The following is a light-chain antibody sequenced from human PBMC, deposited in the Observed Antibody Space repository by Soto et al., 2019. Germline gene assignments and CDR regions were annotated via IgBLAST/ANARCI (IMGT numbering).Light chain of an antibody. CDR1: ASLLFTNGYNY. V-gene: IGKV2-28*01. J-gene: IGKJ3*01. CDR3: MQGVETPFT. Sequence: DIVMTQSPLSLPVTPGEAASISCRSSASLLFTNGYNYLDWYVQKPGQSPQLLIYLGSHRAPGVPDRFSGSGSGTDFTLNISRVEADDVGFYYCMQGVETPFTFGPGTKVDIK. CDR2: LGS.